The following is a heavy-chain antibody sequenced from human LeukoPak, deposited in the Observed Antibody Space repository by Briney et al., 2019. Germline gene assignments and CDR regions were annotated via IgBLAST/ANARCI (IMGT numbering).Heavy chain of an antibody. CDR1: GFTFDDYA. CDR3: ARETVAGSNY. V-gene: IGHV3-21*01. CDR2: ITSSSAHI. J-gene: IGHJ4*02. D-gene: IGHD6-19*01. Sequence: GGSLRLSCAASGFTFDDYAMHWVRQAPGKGLEWVASITSSSAHIYYADSLEGRFIISRDNAKNSVFLQMNNLRSDDTALYYCARETVAGSNYWGQGTPVTVSS.